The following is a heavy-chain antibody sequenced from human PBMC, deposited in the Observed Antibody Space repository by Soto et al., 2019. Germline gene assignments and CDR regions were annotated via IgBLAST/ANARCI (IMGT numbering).Heavy chain of an antibody. V-gene: IGHV3-30-3*01. CDR1: GFTFSSYA. CDR2: ISYEGSNK. J-gene: IGHJ4*02. CDR3: ATEGLSWLDDISYFDY. D-gene: IGHD5-12*01. Sequence: QVQLVESGGGVVQPGRSLRLSCAASGFTFSSYAMHWVRQAPGKGLEWVAVISYEGSNKYYADSVKGRFTISRDNSKNTLYLQMNSLRAEDTAVYYCATEGLSWLDDISYFDYWGQGTLVTVSS.